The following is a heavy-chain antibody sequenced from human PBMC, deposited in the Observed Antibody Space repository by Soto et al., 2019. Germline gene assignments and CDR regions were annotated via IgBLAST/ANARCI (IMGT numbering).Heavy chain of an antibody. J-gene: IGHJ4*02. V-gene: IGHV3-30-3*01. D-gene: IGHD2-2*01. CDR1: GFTFSSYA. CDR3: ARGGDIVVVPATAYFDY. Sequence: QVQLVESGGGVVQPGRSLRLSCAASGFTFSSYAMHWVRQAPGKGLEWVAVISYDGSNKYYADSVKGRFTISRDNSKNTLYLQMNSLRAEDTAVYYCARGGDIVVVPATAYFDYWGQGTLVTVSS. CDR2: ISYDGSNK.